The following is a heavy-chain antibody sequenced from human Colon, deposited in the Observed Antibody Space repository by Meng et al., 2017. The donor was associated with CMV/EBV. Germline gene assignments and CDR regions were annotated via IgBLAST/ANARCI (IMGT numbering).Heavy chain of an antibody. D-gene: IGHD6-13*01. CDR1: GMTFSNAW. CDR2: IKSKLDGGTT. CDR3: VAITAAAVTLYGMDV. Sequence: GESLKISCTASGMTFSNAWMSWVRQAPGKGLEWIGRIKSKLDGGTTDYAAPVKGRFSLSRDDSKNTLYLQMNSLKTEDTAVYYCVAITAAAVTLYGMDVWGLGTTVTVSS. V-gene: IGHV3-15*01. J-gene: IGHJ6*02.